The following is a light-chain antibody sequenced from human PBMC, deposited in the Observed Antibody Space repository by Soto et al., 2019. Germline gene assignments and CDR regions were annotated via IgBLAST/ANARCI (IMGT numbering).Light chain of an antibody. CDR1: QSFRGL. CDR2: DAY. Sequence: EVVLTTSPVTLSLSPGGRATLSFRASQSFRGLLAWYQQKPGQAPRLLIYDAYNRATGIPPRFSGSGSGTDFTLTISSLEPEDSAVYYCQQRHMWPITFGQGTRLEIK. J-gene: IGKJ5*01. V-gene: IGKV3-11*01. CDR3: QQRHMWPIT.